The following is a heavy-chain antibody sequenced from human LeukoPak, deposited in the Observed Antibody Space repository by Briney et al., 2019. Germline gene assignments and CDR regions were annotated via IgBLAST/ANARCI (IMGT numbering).Heavy chain of an antibody. Sequence: GGSLRLSCAASGFSLNIYDMVWVRQAPGKGLEWIASTGLSSSYIGYADSVKGRFSISRDNGENSVYLQMNSLRAEDTAVYFCARERSYCSGATCSLDLWGQGTWSPSPQ. CDR2: TGLSSSYI. CDR3: ARERSYCSGATCSLDL. J-gene: IGHJ5*02. V-gene: IGHV3-21*01. CDR1: GFSLNIYD. D-gene: IGHD2-15*01.